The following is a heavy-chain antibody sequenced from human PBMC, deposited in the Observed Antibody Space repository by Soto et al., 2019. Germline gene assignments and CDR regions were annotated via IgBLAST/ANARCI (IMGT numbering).Heavy chain of an antibody. Sequence: SETLSLTCAASGGSISSNNWSSWVRQPPGKGLEWIGEIFHSGSTHYSPSLKSRVTISVDKSKKYFSLNLTSVTAADTAVYYCARVYSGSYSDSWGQGTLVTVSS. D-gene: IGHD1-26*01. V-gene: IGHV4-4*02. CDR3: ARVYSGSYSDS. CDR2: IFHSGST. CDR1: GGSISSNNW. J-gene: IGHJ4*02.